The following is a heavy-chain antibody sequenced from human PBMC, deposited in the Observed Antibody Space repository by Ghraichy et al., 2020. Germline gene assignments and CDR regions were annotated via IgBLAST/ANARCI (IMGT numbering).Heavy chain of an antibody. V-gene: IGHV3-74*01. Sequence: GGSLRLSCAASGFTFSSYWMHWVRQAPGKGLVWVSRINSDGSSTSYADSVKGRFTISRDNAKNTLYLQMNSLRAEDTAVYYCARSDYGDYQHIDYWGQGTLVTVSS. CDR1: GFTFSSYW. CDR3: ARSDYGDYQHIDY. D-gene: IGHD4-17*01. CDR2: INSDGSST. J-gene: IGHJ4*02.